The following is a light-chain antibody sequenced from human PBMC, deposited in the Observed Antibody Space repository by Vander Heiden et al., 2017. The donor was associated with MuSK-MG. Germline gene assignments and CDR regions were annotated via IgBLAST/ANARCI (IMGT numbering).Light chain of an antibody. CDR3: QRDDSLPLT. J-gene: IGKJ4*01. CDR1: QGISNY. Sequence: DIQRTQSPSSLSASVGDRVTITCQASQGISNYLNWYQQKPGKAPKLLIYDASNLETGVPSRFSGSGSGTDFTFTISSLQPEDIATYYCQRDDSLPLTFGGWTKVEIK. CDR2: DAS. V-gene: IGKV1-33*01.